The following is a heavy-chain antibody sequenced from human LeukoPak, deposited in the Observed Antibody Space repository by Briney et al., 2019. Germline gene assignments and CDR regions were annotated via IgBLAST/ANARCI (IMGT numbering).Heavy chain of an antibody. CDR2: ISGSGGST. Sequence: GGSLRLSCAASGFTFSSYAMSWVRQAPGKGLGWVSAISGSGGSTYYADSVKGRFTISRDNSKNTPYLQMNSLRAEDTAVYYCAKVGASAMIVVVITDWGQGTLVTVSS. V-gene: IGHV3-23*01. CDR3: AKVGASAMIVVVITD. J-gene: IGHJ4*02. D-gene: IGHD3-22*01. CDR1: GFTFSSYA.